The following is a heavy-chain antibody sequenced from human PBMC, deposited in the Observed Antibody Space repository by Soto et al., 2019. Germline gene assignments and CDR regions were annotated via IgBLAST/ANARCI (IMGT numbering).Heavy chain of an antibody. CDR2: ISYDGSNK. CDR1: GFTFSSYA. D-gene: IGHD2-21*01. J-gene: IGHJ4*02. CDR3: AKATSATCTGSICYSFDY. Sequence: GGSLRLSCAASGFTFSSYAMHWVHQAPGKGLEWVAVISYDGSNKYYADSVKGRFTISRDNSKNTLYLQMNSLRPEDTALYYCAKATSATCTGSICYSFDYWGQGTLVTVSS. V-gene: IGHV3-30-3*01.